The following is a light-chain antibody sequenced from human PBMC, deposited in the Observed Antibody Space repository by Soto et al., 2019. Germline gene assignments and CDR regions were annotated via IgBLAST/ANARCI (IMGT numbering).Light chain of an antibody. CDR3: SSYTTTSPFYV. V-gene: IGLV2-14*01. J-gene: IGLJ1*01. Sequence: QSALTQPASVSGSPGQSITISCTGTSSDVGIYNYVSWYQQHPGKAPKLIIYEVSNRPSGVSNRFSGSKSGNTASLTISGLQAEDEADYSCSSYTTTSPFYVFGTGTKLTVL. CDR2: EVS. CDR1: SSDVGIYNY.